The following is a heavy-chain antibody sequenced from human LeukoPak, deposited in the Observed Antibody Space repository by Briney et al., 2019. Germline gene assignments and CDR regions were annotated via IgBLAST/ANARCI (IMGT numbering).Heavy chain of an antibody. CDR2: IIPIFATA. V-gene: IGHV1-69*01. D-gene: IGHD1-7*01. CDR1: GGTFSNYA. CDR3: ATSAGTTLGIYTIDY. J-gene: IGHJ4*02. Sequence: SVKVSCKASGGTFSNYAISWVRQAPGQGLEWMGGIIPIFATANYAQKFQGRVTITADESTSTAYMELSSLRSEDTAVYYCATSAGTTLGIYTIDYWGQGTLVTVSS.